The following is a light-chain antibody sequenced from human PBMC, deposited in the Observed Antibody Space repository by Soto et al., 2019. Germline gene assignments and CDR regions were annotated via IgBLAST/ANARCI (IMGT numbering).Light chain of an antibody. CDR2: KAS. Sequence: DIQMTQSPSTLFVSIGDRVTITCRASQSISSWLAWYQQKPGKAPKLLIYKASSLESEVPSRFSGSGSGTEFTLTISTLQPDDFATYYCQQYNSYSLTFGGGTKVEIK. CDR3: QQYNSYSLT. V-gene: IGKV1-5*03. J-gene: IGKJ4*01. CDR1: QSISSW.